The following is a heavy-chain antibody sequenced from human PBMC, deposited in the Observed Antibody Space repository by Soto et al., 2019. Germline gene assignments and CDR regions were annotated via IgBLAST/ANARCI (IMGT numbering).Heavy chain of an antibody. CDR3: AKELNSGYDCLYDY. V-gene: IGHV3-30*18. CDR2: ISYDGSNK. J-gene: IGHJ4*02. D-gene: IGHD5-12*01. Sequence: QVQLVESGGGVVQPGRSLRLSCAASGFTFSSYGMHWVRQAPGKGLEWVAVISYDGSNKYYADSVKGRFTISRDNSKNTLYLQMNILRAEDTAVYYCAKELNSGYDCLYDYWGQGTLVTVSS. CDR1: GFTFSSYG.